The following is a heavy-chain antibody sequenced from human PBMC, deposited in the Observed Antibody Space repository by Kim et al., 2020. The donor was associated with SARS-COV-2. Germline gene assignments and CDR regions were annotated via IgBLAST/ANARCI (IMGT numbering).Heavy chain of an antibody. D-gene: IGHD2-2*01. CDR2: ISYDGSNK. V-gene: IGHV3-30*04. CDR1: GFTFSSYA. CDR3: ASGVVPAANHDAFDI. Sequence: GGSLRLSCAASGFTFSSYAMHWVRQAPGKGLEWVAVISYDGSNKYYADSVKGRFTISRDNSKNTLYLQMNSLRAEDTAVYYCASGVVPAANHDAFDIWGQGTMVTVSS. J-gene: IGHJ3*02.